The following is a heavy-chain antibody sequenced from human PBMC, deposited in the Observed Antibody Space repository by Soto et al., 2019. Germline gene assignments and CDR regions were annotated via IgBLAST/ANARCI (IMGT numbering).Heavy chain of an antibody. CDR2: TYYSGST. CDR1: GGSMIAYY. J-gene: IGHJ4*02. D-gene: IGHD6-13*01. V-gene: IGHV4-59*01. Sequence: SETLSLTCTVSGGSMIAYYWNWMRQPPGKGLQWIGHTYYSGSTTYNPSLKSRVTISVDSSKNQFSLKLDSVTPADTAVYYCARVRGTAGKRYFDYWGPGTLVTVSS. CDR3: ARVRGTAGKRYFDY.